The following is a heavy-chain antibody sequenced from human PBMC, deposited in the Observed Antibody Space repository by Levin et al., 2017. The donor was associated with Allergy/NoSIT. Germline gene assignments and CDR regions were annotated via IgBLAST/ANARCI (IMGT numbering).Heavy chain of an antibody. Sequence: PSETLSLTCTVSGGSISSSSYYWGWIRQPPGKGLEWIGSIYYSGSTYYNPSLKSRVTISVDTSKNQFSLKLSSVTAADTAVYYCAVKRYNWNYFDYWGQGTLVTVSS. CDR1: GGSISSSSYY. D-gene: IGHD1-20*01. V-gene: IGHV4-39*01. CDR3: AVKRYNWNYFDY. J-gene: IGHJ4*02. CDR2: IYYSGST.